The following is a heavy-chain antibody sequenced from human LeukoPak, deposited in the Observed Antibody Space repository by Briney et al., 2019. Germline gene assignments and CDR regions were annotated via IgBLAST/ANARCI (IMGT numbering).Heavy chain of an antibody. CDR3: VRQRRNILTGSPYYYYAMEV. V-gene: IGHV5-51*01. CDR1: GYSFSNSW. Sequence: GESLKISCRGSGYSFSNSWIGWVRQMPGKGLECMGIIFPGDSDTRYSPSFQGQVTISADKSIRTAYPQWSSLKASDTAMYYCVRQRRNILTGSPYYYYAMEVWGQGTTVTVTS. CDR2: IFPGDSDT. J-gene: IGHJ6*02. D-gene: IGHD3-9*01.